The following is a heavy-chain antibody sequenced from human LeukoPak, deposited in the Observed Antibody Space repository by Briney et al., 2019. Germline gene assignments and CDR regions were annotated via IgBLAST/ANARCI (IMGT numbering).Heavy chain of an antibody. CDR3: ARARASGRSGFDY. J-gene: IGHJ4*02. CDR2: ISSSSSTI. CDR1: GLAVSSYS. D-gene: IGHD2-15*01. Sequence: RAGGSLRLSCVASGLAVSSYSMNWVRQAPAKGLEWVSYISSSSSTIYYADSVKGRFTISRDNAKSSLDLQMNSLRDEDTAVYYCARARASGRSGFDYWGQGTLVTVSS. V-gene: IGHV3-48*02.